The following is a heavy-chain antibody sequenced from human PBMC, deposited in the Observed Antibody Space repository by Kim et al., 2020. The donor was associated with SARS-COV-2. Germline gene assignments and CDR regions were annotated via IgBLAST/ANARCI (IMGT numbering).Heavy chain of an antibody. V-gene: IGHV4-34*01. CDR2: INHSGST. CDR1: GGSFSGYY. J-gene: IGHJ5*02. CDR3: ARAIGVFHPVNWFDP. Sequence: SETLSLTCAVYGGSFSGYYWSWIRQPPGKGLEWIGEINHSGSTNYNPSLKSRVTISVDTSKNQFSLKLSSVTAADTAVYYCARAIGVFHPVNWFDPWGQGTLVTVSS. D-gene: IGHD3-3*01.